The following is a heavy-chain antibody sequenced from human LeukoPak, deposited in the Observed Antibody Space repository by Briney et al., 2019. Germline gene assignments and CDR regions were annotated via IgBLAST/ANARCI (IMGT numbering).Heavy chain of an antibody. CDR1: GFTFSNYW. J-gene: IGHJ2*01. CDR2: ISGSSSYI. CDR3: ARTGDDSSGYYYDWYFDL. D-gene: IGHD3-22*01. Sequence: GGSLRLSCAASGFTFSNYWLHWVRQAPGKGLEWVSSISGSSSYIYYADSQGRFTVSRDNAKNSLYLQMNSLRAEDTAVYYCARTGDDSSGYYYDWYFDLWGRGTLVTVSS. V-gene: IGHV3-21*01.